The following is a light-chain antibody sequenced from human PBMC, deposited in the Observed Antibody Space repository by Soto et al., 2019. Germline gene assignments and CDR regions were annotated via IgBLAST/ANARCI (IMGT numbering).Light chain of an antibody. CDR3: TSYTGDDFTFV. J-gene: IGLJ1*01. CDR1: SSDIGTYDY. CDR2: EVS. V-gene: IGLV2-8*01. Sequence: QSVLTQPPSASGSLGQSVTIYCTGTSSDIGTYDYVSWYQQHPGRAPKLIIFEVSKRPSGVPDRFSGSKSGNTASLIVSGLQPDDEAEYHCTSYTGDDFTFVFGTGTKLTVL.